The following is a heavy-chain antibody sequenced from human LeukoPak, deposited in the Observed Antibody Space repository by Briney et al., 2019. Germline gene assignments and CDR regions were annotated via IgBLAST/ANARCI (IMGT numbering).Heavy chain of an antibody. Sequence: ASVKVSCKASGGTFSSYAISWVRQAPGQGLEWMGRIIPIFGTANYAQKFQGRVTITTDESTSTAYMELSSLRSEDTAVYYCARDRQSLYYFDYWGQGTLVTVSS. CDR1: GGTFSSYA. CDR3: ARDRQSLYYFDY. J-gene: IGHJ4*02. CDR2: IIPIFGTA. V-gene: IGHV1-69*05.